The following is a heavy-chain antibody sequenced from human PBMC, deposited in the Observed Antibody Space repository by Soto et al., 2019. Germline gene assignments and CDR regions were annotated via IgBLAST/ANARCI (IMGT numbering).Heavy chain of an antibody. V-gene: IGHV4-34*01. Sequence: PSETLSLTCAVCGGSFSGYYRSWIRQPPGKGLEWIGEINHSGSTNYNPSLKSRITISVDTSKNQFSLKLSSVTAADTAVYYCARGQYYGSGSYYYYYYGMDVWGQGTTVTVSS. CDR2: INHSGST. J-gene: IGHJ6*02. CDR3: ARGQYYGSGSYYYYYYGMDV. D-gene: IGHD3-10*01. CDR1: GGSFSGYY.